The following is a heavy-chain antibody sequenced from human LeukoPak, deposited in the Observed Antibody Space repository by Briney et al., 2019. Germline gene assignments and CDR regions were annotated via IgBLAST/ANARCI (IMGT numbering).Heavy chain of an antibody. CDR2: ISSSGSTI. CDR3: AELGITMIGGV. V-gene: IGHV3-48*03. D-gene: IGHD3-10*02. CDR1: GFTFSSYE. Sequence: GGSLRLSCAASGFTFSSYEMNWVRQAPGKGLEWISYISSSGSTIYYADSVKGRFTMSRDNAKNSLYLQMNSLRAEDTAVYYCAELGITMIGGVWGKGTTVTISS. J-gene: IGHJ6*04.